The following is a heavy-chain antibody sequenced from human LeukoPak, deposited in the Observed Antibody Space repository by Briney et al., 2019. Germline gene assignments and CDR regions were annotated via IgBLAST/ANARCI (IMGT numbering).Heavy chain of an antibody. CDR3: ARGTMVRGVRSPMDV. V-gene: IGHV1-18*01. CDR2: ISAYNGNT. CDR1: GYTFTSYG. D-gene: IGHD3-10*01. J-gene: IGHJ6*03. Sequence: ASVKVSCKASGYTFTSYGISWVRQAPGQGLEWMGWISAYNGNTNYAQKLQGRVTMTTDTSTSTAYMELRSLRSDDTAVYYCARGTMVRGVRSPMDVWGKGTTVTISS.